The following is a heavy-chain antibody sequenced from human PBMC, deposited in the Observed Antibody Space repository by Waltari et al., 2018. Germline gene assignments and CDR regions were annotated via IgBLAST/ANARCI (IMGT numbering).Heavy chain of an antibody. CDR2: ISYDVNTK. J-gene: IGHJ4*02. CDR3: VREAVAGPGADFDY. Sequence: QVHLVESGGGVVQPGRSVRLACAASGFTFSSSVMHWVRQAPVRGLEWVATISYDVNTKYYADSVKGRFTISRDNSKNTVFLQMDSLRVEDTAVYYCVREAVAGPGADFDYWGQGALVTVSS. D-gene: IGHD6-19*01. CDR1: GFTFSSSV. V-gene: IGHV3-30-3*01.